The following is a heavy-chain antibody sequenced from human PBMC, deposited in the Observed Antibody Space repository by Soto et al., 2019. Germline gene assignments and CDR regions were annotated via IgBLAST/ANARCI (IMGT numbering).Heavy chain of an antibody. J-gene: IGHJ6*02. CDR3: ASEYCGGDCYSAAKYGMDV. CDR2: INAGNGNT. Sequence: QVQLVQSGAEVKKPGASVKVSCKASGYTFTSYAMHWVRQAPGQRLEWMGWINAGNGNTQYSQKFQGRVTINRDTSASTAYMELSSLRSEDTAVYYCASEYCGGDCYSAAKYGMDVLGQGTTVTVAS. V-gene: IGHV1-3*01. CDR1: GYTFTSYA. D-gene: IGHD2-21*02.